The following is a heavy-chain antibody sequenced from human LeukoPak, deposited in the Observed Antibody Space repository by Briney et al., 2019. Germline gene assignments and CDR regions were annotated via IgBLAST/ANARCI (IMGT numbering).Heavy chain of an antibody. J-gene: IGHJ3*02. Sequence: GGSLRLSCAASGFTFSSSAMHWVRQAPGKGLEYVSVISSSGGSTNYANSVKGRITVSRDNSKNTLYLQMGSLRAEDMAVYYCARGRWSYDSDAFDIWGQGTMVTVSS. V-gene: IGHV3-64*01. CDR2: ISSSGGST. CDR1: GFTFSSSA. CDR3: ARGRWSYDSDAFDI. D-gene: IGHD3-16*01.